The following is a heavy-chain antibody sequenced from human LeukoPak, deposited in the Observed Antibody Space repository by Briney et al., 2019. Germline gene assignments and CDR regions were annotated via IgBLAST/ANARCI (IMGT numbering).Heavy chain of an antibody. CDR1: GGSFSGYY. Sequence: SETLSLTCAVYGGSFSGYYWSWIRQPPGKGLEWIGEINHSGSTNYNPSLKSRVTISVDTSKNQFSLKLSPVTAADTAVYYCARNPKWKQLVPDPYYFDYWGQGTLVTVSS. J-gene: IGHJ4*02. V-gene: IGHV4-34*01. CDR3: ARNPKWKQLVPDPYYFDY. CDR2: INHSGST. D-gene: IGHD6-6*01.